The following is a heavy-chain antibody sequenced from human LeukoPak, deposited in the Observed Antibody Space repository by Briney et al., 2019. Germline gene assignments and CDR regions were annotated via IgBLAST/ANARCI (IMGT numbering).Heavy chain of an antibody. V-gene: IGHV1-8*01. J-gene: IGHJ4*02. Sequence: GASVTVSCKASGYTFTSYDINWVRQAPGQGLEGVGGMNPNSGNTGYAQTVQGRFTITRNTSINTPYMAMNSLRSEDTAVYYCPRATYGSGVGDYWGQGTLVTVSS. D-gene: IGHD3-10*01. CDR3: PRATYGSGVGDY. CDR1: GYTFTSYD. CDR2: MNPNSGNT.